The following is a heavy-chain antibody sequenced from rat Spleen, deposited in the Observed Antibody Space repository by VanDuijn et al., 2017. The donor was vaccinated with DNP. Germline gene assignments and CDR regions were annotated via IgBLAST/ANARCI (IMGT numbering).Heavy chain of an antibody. CDR3: ARAGISTSTGYFDY. CDR1: GFSLSSHY. Sequence: QVQLKESGPGLVQPSQTLSLTCTVSGFSLSSHYMQWVRQTPGKGLEWMGFIRSGGGTAYNPEFKSRLSISRHTSNNQVFLKMSGRKTEDTGLYYCARAGISTSTGYFDYWGQGVIVAVSS. CDR2: IRSGGGT. D-gene: IGHD1-5*01. J-gene: IGHJ2*01. V-gene: IGHV2-65*01.